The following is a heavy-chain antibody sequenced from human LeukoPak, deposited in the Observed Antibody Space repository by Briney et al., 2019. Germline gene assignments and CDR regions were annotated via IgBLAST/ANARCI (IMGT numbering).Heavy chain of an antibody. D-gene: IGHD3-9*01. CDR1: GGSLSSSSFY. Sequence: PSETLSLTGTVSGGSLSSSSFYWGWVRQTPGKGLEWIGNIYYSGSTYYNPSLKSRLTISLDTSQRQFSLRLSSVTAADTALYYCTRGSYDVLTGYSTLGEYWGQGTLVTVSS. CDR2: IYYSGST. CDR3: TRGSYDVLTGYSTLGEY. V-gene: IGHV4-39*01. J-gene: IGHJ4*02.